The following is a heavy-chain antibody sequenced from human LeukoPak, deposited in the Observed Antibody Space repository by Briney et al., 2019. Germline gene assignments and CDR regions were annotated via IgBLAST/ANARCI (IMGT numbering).Heavy chain of an antibody. J-gene: IGHJ4*02. D-gene: IGHD4-17*01. CDR3: ARAPLTTATSDYFDL. CDR1: GGSISTNDYF. Sequence: SETLSLTCTVSGGSISTNDYFWSWIRQSPEKGLEWIGYIHYSGNTKSNPSLESRLTLSVDTSKNQLSLRLTSVTAADTAVYYCARAPLTTATSDYFDLWGLGTLVTVSS. CDR2: IHYSGNT. V-gene: IGHV4-30-4*01.